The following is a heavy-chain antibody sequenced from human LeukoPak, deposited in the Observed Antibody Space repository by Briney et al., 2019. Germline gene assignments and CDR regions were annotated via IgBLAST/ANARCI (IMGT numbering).Heavy chain of an antibody. CDR2: IYDSGST. CDR3: ARDRELGY. J-gene: IGHJ4*02. D-gene: IGHD3-10*01. V-gene: IGHV4-59*01. CDR1: GDSISIYY. Sequence: SETLSLTCSVSGDSISIYYCSWIRQPPGKGLEWIGYIYDSGSTNYNPSLKSRVTISVDTSKNQFSLKLTSVTAADTAVYYCARDRELGYWGQGTLVTVSS.